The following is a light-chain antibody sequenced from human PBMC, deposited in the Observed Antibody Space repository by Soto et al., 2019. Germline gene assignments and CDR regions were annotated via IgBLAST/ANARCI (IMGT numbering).Light chain of an antibody. CDR1: QGVSTF. Sequence: IQITQSPASLSASVGDKVTITCRAGQGVSTFLAWFQQKPGKAPKSLIYFASSLQSGVPSRFSGSGSGTDFTLTISSLQPEDFATYYWQQYNVYPFTFGGGTKVDIK. CDR2: FAS. CDR3: QQYNVYPFT. V-gene: IGKV1-16*01. J-gene: IGKJ4*01.